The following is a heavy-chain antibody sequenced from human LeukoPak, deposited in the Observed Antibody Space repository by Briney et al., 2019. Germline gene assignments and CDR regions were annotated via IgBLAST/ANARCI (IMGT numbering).Heavy chain of an antibody. CDR1: GGSISSYY. V-gene: IGHV4-59*01. J-gene: IGHJ3*02. D-gene: IGHD6-19*01. CDR3: ARDGSYSSGWLYALDI. Sequence: SETLSLTCTVSGGSISSYYWSWIRQPPGKGLEWIGYIYYSGSTNYNPSLKSRVTISVDTSKNQFSLKLSSVTAADTAVYYCARDGSYSSGWLYALDIWGQGTMVTVSS. CDR2: IYYSGST.